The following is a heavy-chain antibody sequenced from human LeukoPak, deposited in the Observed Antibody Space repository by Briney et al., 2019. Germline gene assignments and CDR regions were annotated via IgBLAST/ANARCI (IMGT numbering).Heavy chain of an antibody. CDR3: ARDREPDAFDI. Sequence: GGSLRLSCAASGFTFSNYEMNWVRQAPGKGLEWVSYISSSGSTIYYADSVKGRFTVSRDNAKNSLYLQMNSLRAEDTAVYYCARDREPDAFDIWGQGTMVTVSS. V-gene: IGHV3-48*03. J-gene: IGHJ3*02. CDR2: ISSSGSTI. CDR1: GFTFSNYE.